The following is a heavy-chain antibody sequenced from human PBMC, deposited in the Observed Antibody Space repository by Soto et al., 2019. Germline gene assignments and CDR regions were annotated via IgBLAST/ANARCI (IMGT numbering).Heavy chain of an antibody. Sequence: PSETLSLTCAVYGGSFSGYYWSWIRQPPGKGLEWIGEINHSGSTNYNPSLKSRVTISVDTSKNQFSLKLSSVTAADTAVYYCARAGDILTGYYGGMDVWGQGTTVTVSS. V-gene: IGHV4-34*01. CDR3: ARAGDILTGYYGGMDV. D-gene: IGHD3-9*01. CDR2: INHSGST. CDR1: GGSFSGYY. J-gene: IGHJ6*02.